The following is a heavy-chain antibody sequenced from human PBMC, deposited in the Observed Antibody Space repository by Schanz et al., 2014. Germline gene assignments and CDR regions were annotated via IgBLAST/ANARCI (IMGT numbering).Heavy chain of an antibody. V-gene: IGHV3-33*01. Sequence: QVHLVESGGGVVQPGRSLRLSCAASGFTFSSYGMHWVRQAPGRGLEWVALIWYDGSNKYYAESVKGRFTISRDNPKNTLYLQMNSLRAEDTAVYYCARDMTSMGESGFYYYGMDVWGQGTTATVS. CDR3: ARDMTSMGESGFYYYGMDV. CDR1: GFTFSSYG. D-gene: IGHD1-26*01. CDR2: IWYDGSNK. J-gene: IGHJ6*02.